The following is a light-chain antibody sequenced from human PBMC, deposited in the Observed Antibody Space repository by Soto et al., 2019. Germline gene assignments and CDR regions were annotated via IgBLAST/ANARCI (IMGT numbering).Light chain of an antibody. J-gene: IGLJ1*01. CDR3: GTWDSSLSVFV. CDR2: EDN. V-gene: IGLV1-51*02. Sequence: QSVLTQPPSVSAAPGQKVTFSCSGSSSNIGKNYVSWYQQVPGTAPKLLIYEDNKRRSGIPDRFSGSKSGTSATLGITGLQTGDEADYYCGTWDSSLSVFVFGTETKLTVL. CDR1: SSNIGKNY.